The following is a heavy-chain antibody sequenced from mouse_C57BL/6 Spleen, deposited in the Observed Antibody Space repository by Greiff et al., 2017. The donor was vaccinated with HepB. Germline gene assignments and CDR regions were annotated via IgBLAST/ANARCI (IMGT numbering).Heavy chain of an antibody. CDR3: ARDGYSGSSHYYAMDY. J-gene: IGHJ4*01. V-gene: IGHV5-4*03. D-gene: IGHD1-1*01. CDR1: GFTFSSYA. Sequence: EVKLVESGGGLVKPGGSLKLSCAASGFTFSSYAMSWVRQTPEKRLEWVATISDGGSYTYYPDNVKGRFTISRDNAKNNLYLQMSHLKSEDTAMYYCARDGYSGSSHYYAMDYWGQGTSVTVSS. CDR2: ISDGGSYT.